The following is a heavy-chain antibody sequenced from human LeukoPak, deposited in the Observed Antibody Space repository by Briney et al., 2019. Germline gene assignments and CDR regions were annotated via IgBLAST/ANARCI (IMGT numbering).Heavy chain of an antibody. CDR3: AREYLRAFDS. CDR1: GGSITSGPYY. J-gene: IGHJ4*02. V-gene: IGHV4-31*03. D-gene: IGHD5/OR15-5a*01. CDR2: IHYSGYT. Sequence: PSQTLSLTCTVSGGSITSGPYYWTWIRQHPGEGLEWVGYIHYSGYTSYSPAAKSRLTQTMDTSNNDFSLELTSVTAADTAVYYCAREYLRAFDSWGQGALVTVSS.